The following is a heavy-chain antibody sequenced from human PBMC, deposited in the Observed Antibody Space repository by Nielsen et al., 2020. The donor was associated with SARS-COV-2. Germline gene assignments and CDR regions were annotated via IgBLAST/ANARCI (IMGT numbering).Heavy chain of an antibody. D-gene: IGHD3-10*02. CDR2: ISWNSGSI. CDR3: AKGVRGVILD. Sequence: SLKISYAASGFTFDDYAMHWVRQAPGKGLEWVSGISWNSGSIGYADSVKGRFTISRDNAKNSLYLQMNSLRAEDTALYYCAKGVRGVILDWGQGTLVTVSS. CDR1: GFTFDDYA. V-gene: IGHV3-9*01. J-gene: IGHJ4*02.